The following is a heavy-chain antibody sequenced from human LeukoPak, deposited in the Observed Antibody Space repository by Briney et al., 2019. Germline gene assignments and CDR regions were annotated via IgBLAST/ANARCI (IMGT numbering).Heavy chain of an antibody. D-gene: IGHD4-17*01. CDR3: GGGGTVTNFGY. Sequence: GASVRLSCAASGYTFSSYWMHWVRQAPGKGLVWVSRINSDESITTYADSVKGRFTISRDNAKNTLYLQMKSLRAEDTAVYYCGGGGTVTNFGYWGQGTLVT. CDR1: GYTFSSYW. CDR2: INSDESIT. V-gene: IGHV3-74*01. J-gene: IGHJ4*02.